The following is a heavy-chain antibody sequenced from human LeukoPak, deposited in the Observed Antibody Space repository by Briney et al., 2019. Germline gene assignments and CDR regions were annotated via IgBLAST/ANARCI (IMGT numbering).Heavy chain of an antibody. CDR2: INDNGGRT. Sequence: PGGSLRLSCAASGFTFSRYWMHWVRQAPGKGLEYVSGINDNGGRTHYGDSVKGRFSISRDNSKNTLHLQMSTLRAEDAALYYCVKDVGGSYAFDYWGQGILVTVAS. D-gene: IGHD1-26*01. J-gene: IGHJ4*02. V-gene: IGHV3-64D*09. CDR3: VKDVGGSYAFDY. CDR1: GFTFSRYW.